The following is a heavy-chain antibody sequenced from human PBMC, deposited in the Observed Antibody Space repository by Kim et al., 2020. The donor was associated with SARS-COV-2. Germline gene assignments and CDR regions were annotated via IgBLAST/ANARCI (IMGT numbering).Heavy chain of an antibody. D-gene: IGHD6-13*01. J-gene: IGHJ3*02. V-gene: IGHV3-30*04. CDR1: GFTFSGYA. CDR3: ARGEYSSSWYLLNTFDI. CDR2: ISYDGGNK. Sequence: GSLRLSCAASGFTFSGYAMHWVRQAPGKGLEWVAVISYDGGNKYYADSVKGRFTISRDNSKNTLYLQMNSLRAEDTAVYYCARGEYSSSWYLLNTFDIWGQGTKVTVSS.